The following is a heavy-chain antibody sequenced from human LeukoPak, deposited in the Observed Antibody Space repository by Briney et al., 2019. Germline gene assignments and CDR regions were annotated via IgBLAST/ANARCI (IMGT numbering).Heavy chain of an antibody. CDR2: IRNDGSTK. CDR3: ARLSSWVFEV. CDR1: GFTFSNYG. Sequence: GGSLRLSCAASGFTFSNYGMHWVCQAPGKGLEWVTFIRNDGSTKFYADSVKGRFTISRDNSKNTLYLQMNSLRAEDTAVYFCARLSSWVFEVWGQGTMVTVSS. D-gene: IGHD2-21*02. V-gene: IGHV3-30*02. J-gene: IGHJ3*01.